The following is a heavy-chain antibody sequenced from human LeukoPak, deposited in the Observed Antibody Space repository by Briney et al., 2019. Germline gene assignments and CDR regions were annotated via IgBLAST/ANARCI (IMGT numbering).Heavy chain of an antibody. CDR2: ISAYNGNT. D-gene: IGHD3-16*02. V-gene: IGHV1-18*01. CDR3: ARSVVVRARYWYFDL. J-gene: IGHJ2*01. CDR1: GYTFTSYG. Sequence: ASVKVSCKASGYTFTSYGISWVRQAPGQGLEWMGWISAYNGNTNYAQKLQGRVTITADESTSTAYMELSSLRSEDTAVYYCARSVVVRARYWYFDLWGRGTLVTVSS.